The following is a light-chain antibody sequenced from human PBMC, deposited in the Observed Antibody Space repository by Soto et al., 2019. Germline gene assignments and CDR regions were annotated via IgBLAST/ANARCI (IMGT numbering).Light chain of an antibody. CDR3: QQYSNWWT. CDR2: KSS. CDR1: QTIGSW. V-gene: IGKV1-5*03. Sequence: DIQMTQSPSTLSAYVGDRVTVTCRASQTIGSWLAWYQQKPGRAPKLLIYKSSILESGVPSRFSGSGSGTDFTLTISSLQSEDFAVYYCQQYSNWWTLGQGTKVDIK. J-gene: IGKJ1*01.